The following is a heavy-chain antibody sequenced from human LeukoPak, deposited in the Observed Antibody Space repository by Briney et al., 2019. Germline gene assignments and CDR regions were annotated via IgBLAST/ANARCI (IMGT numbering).Heavy chain of an antibody. CDR2: INPNRGGT. CDR1: GYTFTGYY. D-gene: IGHD5-18*01. CDR3: ARGLGTAMVNFDY. Sequence: ASVKVSCKASGYTFTGYYMHWVRQAPGQGLEWMGRINPNRGGTNYAQKFQGRVTMTRDTSISTAYMELSRLRSDDTAVYYCARGLGTAMVNFDYWGQGTLVTVSS. J-gene: IGHJ4*02. V-gene: IGHV1-2*06.